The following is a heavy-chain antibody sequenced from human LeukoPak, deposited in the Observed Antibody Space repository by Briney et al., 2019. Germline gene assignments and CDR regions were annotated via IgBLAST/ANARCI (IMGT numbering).Heavy chain of an antibody. CDR2: TYYRSKWYS. CDR1: GDSVSSNSAA. V-gene: IGHV6-1*01. CDR3: AREVAGTLAFDY. J-gene: IGHJ4*02. D-gene: IGHD6-19*01. Sequence: SQTLSLTCAISGDSVSSNSAAWNWIRQSPSRGLEWLGRTYYRSKWYSDYSVYVVSVKSRITINPDTSKNQFSLQLNSVTPEDTAVYYCAREVAGTLAFDYWGQGTLVTVSS.